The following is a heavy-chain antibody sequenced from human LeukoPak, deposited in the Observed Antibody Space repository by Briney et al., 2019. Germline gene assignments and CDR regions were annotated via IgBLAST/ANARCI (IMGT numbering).Heavy chain of an antibody. D-gene: IGHD2-21*01. V-gene: IGHV3-23*01. CDR3: AKERGDHGGLFDY. CDR1: GLTFSSYW. Sequence: PGGSLRLFCAASGLTFSSYWMHWVRHAPGKGLEWVSAISGSGGSTYYADSVKGRFTISRDNSKNTLYLQVNSLRAEDTAVYYCAKERGDHGGLFDYWGQGTLVTVSS. J-gene: IGHJ4*02. CDR2: ISGSGGST.